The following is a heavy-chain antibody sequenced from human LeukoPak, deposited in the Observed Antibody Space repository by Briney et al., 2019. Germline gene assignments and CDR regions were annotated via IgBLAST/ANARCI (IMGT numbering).Heavy chain of an antibody. J-gene: IGHJ3*02. Sequence: ASVKVSCKASGGTFSSYAISWVRQAPGQGLEWMGGIIPIFGTANYAQKFQGRVTITADESTSTAYMELSSLRSDDTAVYYCARFGGVIAIDAFDIWGQGTMVTVSS. CDR3: ARFGGVIAIDAFDI. D-gene: IGHD3-16*02. CDR1: GGTFSSYA. V-gene: IGHV1-69*13. CDR2: IIPIFGTA.